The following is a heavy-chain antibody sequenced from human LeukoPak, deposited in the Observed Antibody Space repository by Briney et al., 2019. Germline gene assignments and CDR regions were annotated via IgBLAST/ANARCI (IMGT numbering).Heavy chain of an antibody. CDR1: GGSISSSYYY. CDR2: IYYSGST. Sequence: SETLSLTCTVSGGSISSSYYYWGWIRQPPGKGLEWIGSIYYSGSTYYNPSLKSRVTISVDTSKNQFSLKLRSVTAADTAVYYCARRHFWSGYPHYYYRLNGMDVWGQGTTVTVSS. CDR3: ARRHFWSGYPHYYYRLNGMDV. V-gene: IGHV4-39*01. J-gene: IGHJ6*02. D-gene: IGHD3-3*02.